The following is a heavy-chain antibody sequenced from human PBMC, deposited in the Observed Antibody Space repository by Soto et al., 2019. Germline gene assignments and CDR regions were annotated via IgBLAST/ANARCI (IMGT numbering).Heavy chain of an antibody. D-gene: IGHD6-19*01. CDR1: GFTFSSYA. CDR2: IWYDGSIK. Sequence: VQLVESGGGVVQPGRSLRLSCAASGFTFSSYAMHWVRQAPGKGLEWVAVIWYDGSIKYYADSVKGRFTISRDNSQNTLYLEMNSLRVEDTAVYYCARAPKAVLSFDYWGQGTLVTVSS. V-gene: IGHV3-33*01. J-gene: IGHJ4*02. CDR3: ARAPKAVLSFDY.